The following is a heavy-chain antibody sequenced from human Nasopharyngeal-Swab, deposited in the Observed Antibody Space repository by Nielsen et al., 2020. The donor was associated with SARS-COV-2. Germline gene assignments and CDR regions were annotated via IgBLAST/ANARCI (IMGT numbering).Heavy chain of an antibody. V-gene: IGHV3-30*03. CDR1: GFTFSSYG. CDR2: ISYDGSNK. Sequence: GESLKISCAASGFTFSSYGMHWVRQAPGKGLEWVAVISYDGSNKYYADSVKGRFTISRDNSKNTLYLQMNSLRAEDTAVYYCATGSTTVVTPEYYYYMDVWGKEATVTVSS. CDR3: ATGSTTVVTPEYYYYMDV. D-gene: IGHD4-23*01. J-gene: IGHJ6*03.